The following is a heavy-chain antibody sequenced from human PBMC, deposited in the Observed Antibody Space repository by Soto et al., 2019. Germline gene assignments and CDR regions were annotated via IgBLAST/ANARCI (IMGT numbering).Heavy chain of an antibody. V-gene: IGHV4-38-2*01. D-gene: IGHD3-22*01. CDR1: GYSISSGYY. J-gene: IGHJ5*02. Sequence: PSETLSLTCAVSGYSISSGYYWGWIRQPPGKGLEWIGSIYHSGSTYYNPSLKSRVTISVDTSKNQFSLKLSSVTAADTAVYYCARVRESWYYDSSGYPAWGQGTLVTVSS. CDR2: IYHSGST. CDR3: ARVRESWYYDSSGYPA.